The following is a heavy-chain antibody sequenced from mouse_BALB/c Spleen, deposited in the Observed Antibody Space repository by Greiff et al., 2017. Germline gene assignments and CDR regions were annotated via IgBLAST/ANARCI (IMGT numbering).Heavy chain of an antibody. J-gene: IGHJ4*01. V-gene: IGHV5-6-3*01. CDR2: INSNGGST. Sequence: VQLKESGGGLVQPGGSLKLSCAASGFTFSSYGMSWVRQTPDKRLELVATINSNGGSTYYPDSVKGRFTISSDNAKNTLYLQMSSLKSEDTAMYYCARDRNYGKGYYAMDYWGQGTSVTVSA. D-gene: IGHD1-1*01. CDR1: GFTFSSYG. CDR3: ARDRNYGKGYYAMDY.